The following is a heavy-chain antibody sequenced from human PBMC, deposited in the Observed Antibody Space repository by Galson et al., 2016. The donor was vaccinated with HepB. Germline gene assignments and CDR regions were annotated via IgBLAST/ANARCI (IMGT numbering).Heavy chain of an antibody. CDR3: AREPVRLDDLLTGPPKNPDY. V-gene: IGHV3-30*04. CDR2: VSFDGNNK. D-gene: IGHD3-9*01. Sequence: SLRLSCAASGFTLSRYPMHWVRQAPGKGLDWVAVVSFDGNNKYYAHSVRGRFTISRDNSKNTLYLQMNSLTAEDTAVYYWAREPVRLDDLLTGPPKNPDYWGQGTLVTVSS. J-gene: IGHJ4*02. CDR1: GFTLSRYP.